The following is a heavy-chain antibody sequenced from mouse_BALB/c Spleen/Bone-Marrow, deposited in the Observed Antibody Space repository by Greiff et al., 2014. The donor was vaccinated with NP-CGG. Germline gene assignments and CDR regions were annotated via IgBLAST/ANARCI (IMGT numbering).Heavy chain of an antibody. CDR3: ARARSTVITTWYFDV. Sequence: DLVKPGASVKLSCKASGYTFTSYWINWIKQRPGQGLEWIGRFAPGSGNTYYNEMFKSKATLTVDTSSSTAYIRLSSLSSEDSAVYFCARARSTVITTWYFDVWGAGTTVTVSS. J-gene: IGHJ1*01. CDR2: FAPGSGNT. CDR1: GYTFTSYW. D-gene: IGHD2-4*01. V-gene: IGHV1S41*01.